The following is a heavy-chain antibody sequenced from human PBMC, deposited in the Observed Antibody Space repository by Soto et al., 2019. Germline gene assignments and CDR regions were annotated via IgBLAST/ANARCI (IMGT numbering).Heavy chain of an antibody. J-gene: IGHJ4*02. CDR2: IYGSGRGI. CDR1: GLPHSSFA. D-gene: IGHD2-21*01. V-gene: IGHV3-23*05. CDR3: AKDAVYNDGLWLMDH. Sequence: EVQLLESGGGLVQPGGSLRLSCTASGLPHSSFAMMWVRQAPGKGLECVSGIYGSGRGIEYVDSVKGRFTISRDNSKNTVYLQMTDLRADDTAVYYCAKDAVYNDGLWLMDHWGQGTQVTVSS.